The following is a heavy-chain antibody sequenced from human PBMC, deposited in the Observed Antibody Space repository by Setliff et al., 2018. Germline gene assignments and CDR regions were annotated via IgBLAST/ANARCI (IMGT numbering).Heavy chain of an antibody. J-gene: IGHJ5*02. CDR3: ARAAKYDSSGYYGFWFDP. V-gene: IGHV4-59*01. Sequence: PSETLSLTCTVSSGSISSSYWSWIRQPPGKGLEWIGYIYSSGSTNNNPSLKSRATISVDTSKNQFSLKLSSVTAADTAVYYCARAAKYDSSGYYGFWFDPWGQGTLVTVSS. CDR1: SGSISSSY. D-gene: IGHD3-22*01. CDR2: IYSSGST.